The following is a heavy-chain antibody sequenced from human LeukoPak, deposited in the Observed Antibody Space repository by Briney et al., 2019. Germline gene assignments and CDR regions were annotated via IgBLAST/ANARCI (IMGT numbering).Heavy chain of an antibody. CDR2: INYSGST. CDR1: GGSFSGYY. D-gene: IGHD3-22*01. V-gene: IGHV4-34*01. Sequence: SETLSLTCAVYGGSFSGYYWSWIRQPPGKGLEWIGEINYSGSTNYNPSLKSRVTISVDTSKNQFSLKLSSVTAADPAVYYCARGLYYDSSGYYYSPTDYWGQGTLVTVS. CDR3: ARGLYYDSSGYYYSPTDY. J-gene: IGHJ4*02.